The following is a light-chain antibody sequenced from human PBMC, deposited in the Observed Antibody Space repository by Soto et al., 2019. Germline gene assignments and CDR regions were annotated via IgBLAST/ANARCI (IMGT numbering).Light chain of an antibody. CDR3: QQYDGSPPWT. CDR1: LCVSSTS. CDR2: GAS. J-gene: IGKJ1*01. V-gene: IGKV3-20*01. Sequence: IVFTQSPGTLSFSPKERTTLSCRASLCVSSTSLAWYQQKPGQAPRLLIYGASNRATGIPDRFSGSGSGTDFTLTISRLEPEDFAVYYCQQYDGSPPWTFGLGTKVDIK.